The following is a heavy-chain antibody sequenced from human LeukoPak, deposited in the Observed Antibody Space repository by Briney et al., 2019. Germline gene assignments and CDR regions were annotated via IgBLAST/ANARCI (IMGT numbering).Heavy chain of an antibody. CDR1: GFTFSSYA. CDR2: ISYDGSNK. D-gene: IGHD5-12*01. CDR3: ARPYGGYVDYYFDY. V-gene: IGHV3-30-3*01. J-gene: IGHJ4*02. Sequence: GGSLRLSCAAPGFTFSSYAMDWVRQAPGKGLEWVAVISYDGSNKYYADSVKGRFTISRDNSKNTLYLQMNSLRTEDTAVYYCARPYGGYVDYYFDYWGQGTLVTVSS.